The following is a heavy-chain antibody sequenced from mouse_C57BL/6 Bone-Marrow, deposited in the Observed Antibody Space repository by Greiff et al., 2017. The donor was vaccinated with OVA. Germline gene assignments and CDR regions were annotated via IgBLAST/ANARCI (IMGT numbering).Heavy chain of an antibody. Sequence: EVQLQESGAELVRPGASVKLSCTASGFNIKDDYMHWVKQRPEQGLEWIGWIDPENGDTEYASKFQGKATITADTSSNTAYLQLSSLTSEDTAVYYCFYYDASMDYWGQGTSVTVSS. CDR1: GFNIKDDY. CDR3: FYYDASMDY. J-gene: IGHJ4*01. V-gene: IGHV14-4*01. CDR2: IDPENGDT. D-gene: IGHD2-4*01.